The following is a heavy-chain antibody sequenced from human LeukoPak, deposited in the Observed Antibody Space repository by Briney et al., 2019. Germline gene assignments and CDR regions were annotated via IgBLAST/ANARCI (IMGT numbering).Heavy chain of an antibody. J-gene: IGHJ4*02. D-gene: IGHD3-22*01. CDR2: INHSGST. CDR1: GGSLSGYY. CDR3: ARSGSGYNDY. Sequence: SEPLSLTCAVYGGSLSGYYWSWIRQPPGKGLEWIGEINHSGSTNYNPSLKSRVTISVDTSKNQFSLKLSSVTAADTAVYYCARSGSGYNDYWGQGTLVTVSS. V-gene: IGHV4-34*01.